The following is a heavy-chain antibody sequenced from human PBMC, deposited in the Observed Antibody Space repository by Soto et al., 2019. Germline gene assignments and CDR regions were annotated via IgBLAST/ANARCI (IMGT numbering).Heavy chain of an antibody. CDR2: IYYSGST. CDR1: GYSISSGGYY. Sequence: SETLSLTGAVSGYSISSGGYYWSLIRQHPGKGLEWIGYIYYSGSTYYNPSLKSRVTISVDTSKNQFSLKLSSVTAADTAVYYCARGEHSRSWYNGGGRRKWFDPWGQGTLVSVSS. CDR3: ARGEHSRSWYNGGGRRKWFDP. J-gene: IGHJ5*02. V-gene: IGHV4-31*11. D-gene: IGHD6-13*01.